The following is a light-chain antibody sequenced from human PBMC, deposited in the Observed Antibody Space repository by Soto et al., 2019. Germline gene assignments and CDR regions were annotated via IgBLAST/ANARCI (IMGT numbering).Light chain of an antibody. CDR2: QVS. CDR1: QSLLYSDGNTY. Sequence: DAVMTQSPLSLPVTLGQPASISCRSSQSLLYSDGNTYLNWFHQRPGQSPRRLIYQVSNRDSGVPDRFSGSGSGTDFTLKISRVEAEDVGVYYCMQGTHSLTFGGGTKVDIK. CDR3: MQGTHSLT. J-gene: IGKJ4*01. V-gene: IGKV2-30*01.